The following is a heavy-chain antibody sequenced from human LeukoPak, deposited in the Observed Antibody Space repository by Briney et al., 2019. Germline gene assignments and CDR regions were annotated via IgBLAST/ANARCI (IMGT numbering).Heavy chain of an antibody. Sequence: GGSLRLSCAASGFTFSNYEMNWVRQAPGKGLEWISYITPDGTMAYYAGSVRGRFPVSRYNAKNSLYLQMNSLRADHTAVYYCATETIDCGGDCYDYWGQETLATVSS. CDR2: ITPDGTMA. CDR1: GFTFSNYE. J-gene: IGHJ4*02. V-gene: IGHV3-48*03. D-gene: IGHD2-21*01. CDR3: ATETIDCGGDCYDY.